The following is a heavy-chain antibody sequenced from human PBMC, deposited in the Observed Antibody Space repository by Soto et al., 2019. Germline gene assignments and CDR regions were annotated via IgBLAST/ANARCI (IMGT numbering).Heavy chain of an antibody. J-gene: IGHJ2*01. CDR3: ARANTEDIVVVVAAAWYFDL. Sequence: QVQLQQWGAGLLKPSETLSLTCAVYGGSFSGYYWSWIRQPPGKGLEWIGEINHSGSTNYNPSLKSRVTISVDTSKNQFSLKLSSVTAADTAVYYWARANTEDIVVVVAAAWYFDLWGRGTLVTVSS. CDR2: INHSGST. D-gene: IGHD2-15*01. V-gene: IGHV4-34*01. CDR1: GGSFSGYY.